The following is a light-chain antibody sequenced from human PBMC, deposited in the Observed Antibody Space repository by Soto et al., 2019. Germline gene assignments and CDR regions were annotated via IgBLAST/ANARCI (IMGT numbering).Light chain of an antibody. Sequence: EIVLTQSPATLSLSPGERATLSCRASQSVSRYLAWYQQKPGQAPRLLIYDASNRATGIPARFSGSGSGTDFTLTISSLEPEDFAVYDCQQRSNWLYTFGQGTKLEIK. CDR3: QQRSNWLYT. CDR2: DAS. CDR1: QSVSRY. V-gene: IGKV3-11*01. J-gene: IGKJ2*01.